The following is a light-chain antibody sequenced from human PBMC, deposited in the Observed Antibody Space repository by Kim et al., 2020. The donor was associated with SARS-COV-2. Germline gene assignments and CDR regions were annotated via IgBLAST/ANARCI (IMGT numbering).Light chain of an antibody. J-gene: IGKJ1*01. CDR1: QSVGKN. V-gene: IGKV3-15*01. CDR3: QQYSNWPRP. CDR2: DAS. Sequence: EIVMTQSPATLSVSPGERASLSCRASQSVGKNLAWYQQKPGQAPSLLISDASTRATGIPDRFSGSGSGTEFTLTITSLQSEDFAVYYCQQYSNWPRPFGQGTKVDIQ.